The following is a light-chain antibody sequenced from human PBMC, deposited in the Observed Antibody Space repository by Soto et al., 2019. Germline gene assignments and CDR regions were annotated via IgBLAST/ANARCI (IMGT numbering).Light chain of an antibody. J-gene: IGKJ1*01. CDR1: QSISDT. CDR2: SAS. Sequence: EIVMTQSPATLSVSPGGRSTLSCRASQSISDTLDWYQQKPGQALRLLIYSASRRATGFPGRFSGSGSRTDFTLTISSLQSEDLAVYYCQQYNNWPWTFGQGTKVAIK. V-gene: IGKV3-15*01. CDR3: QQYNNWPWT.